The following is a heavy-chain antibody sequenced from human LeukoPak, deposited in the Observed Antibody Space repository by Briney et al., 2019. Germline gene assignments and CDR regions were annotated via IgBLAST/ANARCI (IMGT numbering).Heavy chain of an antibody. CDR3: ARVYCYGSGSPDAFDI. CDR1: GGTFSSSA. CDR2: IIPLLGTA. Sequence: SVKVSCKASGGTFSSSAISWVRQAPGQGLEWVGGIIPLLGTADYAQKFQGRVTITADEATSTAYMDLGSLRSEDTAVYYCARVYCYGSGSPDAFDIWGQGTMVTVSP. V-gene: IGHV1-69*13. D-gene: IGHD3-10*01. J-gene: IGHJ3*02.